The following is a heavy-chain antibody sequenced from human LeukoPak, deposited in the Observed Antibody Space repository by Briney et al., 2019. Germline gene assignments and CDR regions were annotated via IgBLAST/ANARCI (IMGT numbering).Heavy chain of an antibody. CDR1: GFTFSTYV. CDR3: AKDRSNGDFGFDP. D-gene: IGHD4-17*01. CDR2: MTGSGNYI. Sequence: GGSLRLSCAASGFTFSTYVMSWVRQAPGKGLEWVSGMTGSGNYIFYADSVKGRFTISRDNSKNTLFLQMNNLRVEDTAVYYCAKDRSNGDFGFDPWGQGTLVTVSS. V-gene: IGHV3-23*01. J-gene: IGHJ5*02.